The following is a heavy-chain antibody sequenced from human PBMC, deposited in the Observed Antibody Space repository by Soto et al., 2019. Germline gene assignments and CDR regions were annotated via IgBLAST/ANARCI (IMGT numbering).Heavy chain of an antibody. J-gene: IGHJ3*02. D-gene: IGHD2-15*01. CDR3: AREIGSSVNDAFDI. V-gene: IGHV3-21*01. Sequence: GGSLRLSCAASGFTFSSYSMNWVRQAPGKGLEWVSSISSSSSYIYYADSVKGRFTISRDNAKNSLYLQMNSLRAEDTAVYYCAREIGSSVNDAFDIWGQGTMVTVSS. CDR1: GFTFSSYS. CDR2: ISSSSSYI.